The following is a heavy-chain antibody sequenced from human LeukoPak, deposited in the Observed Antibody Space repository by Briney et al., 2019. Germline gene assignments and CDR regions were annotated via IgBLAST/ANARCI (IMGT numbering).Heavy chain of an antibody. J-gene: IGHJ5*02. D-gene: IGHD6-19*01. Sequence: PGGSLRLSCAASGFTFSSYAMHWVRQAPGKGLEWVAVISYDGSNKYYADSVKGRFTISRDNSKNTLYLQMNSLRAEDTAVYYCAREHSQGSGWYVRWFDPWGQGTLVTVSS. CDR1: GFTFSSYA. CDR2: ISYDGSNK. V-gene: IGHV3-30-3*01. CDR3: AREHSQGSGWYVRWFDP.